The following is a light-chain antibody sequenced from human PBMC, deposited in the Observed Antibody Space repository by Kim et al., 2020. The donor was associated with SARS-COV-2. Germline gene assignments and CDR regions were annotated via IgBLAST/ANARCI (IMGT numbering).Light chain of an antibody. CDR1: GYVVSHEDY. CDR3: ISHTNIYTWV. CDR2: NVN. V-gene: IGLV2-14*03. J-gene: IGLJ3*02. Sequence: ISCTPTGYVVSHEDYVSLFQHLPAEAPQLMFYNVNERPSGGSTRFSGSSSRNTTSLTISGLQAEDEADYFCISHTNIYTWVSGGGTKVTVL.